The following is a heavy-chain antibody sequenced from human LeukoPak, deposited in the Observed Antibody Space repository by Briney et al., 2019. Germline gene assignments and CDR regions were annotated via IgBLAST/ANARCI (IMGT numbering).Heavy chain of an antibody. V-gene: IGHV4-4*02. CDR3: ARVGVTMVRGVIIPLAFDI. CDR2: IYHSGST. D-gene: IGHD3-10*01. J-gene: IGHJ3*02. Sequence: SETLSLTCAVSGGSISSSNWWSWVRPPPGKGLEWIGEIYHSGSTNYNPSLKSRVTISVDKSKNQFSLKLSSVTAADTAVYYCARVGVTMVRGVIIPLAFDIWGQGTMVTVSS. CDR1: GGSISSSNW.